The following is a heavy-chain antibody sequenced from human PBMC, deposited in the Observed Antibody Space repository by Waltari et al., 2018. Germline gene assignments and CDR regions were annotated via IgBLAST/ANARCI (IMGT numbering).Heavy chain of an antibody. J-gene: IGHJ3*02. CDR2: LYQSGGT. Sequence: QLQLQESGSGLVKPSQTLSLTCAVSGGSINSDDSSWSWIRQPPGKGLEWNGCLYQSGGTYYNPFLKSGVIITIDRSKNQFSLKLSSVTAADTAVYFCARDFGDAGAVDIWGQGTMVTVSS. D-gene: IGHD2-21*01. CDR3: ARDFGDAGAVDI. CDR1: GGSINSDDSS. V-gene: IGHV4-30-2*01.